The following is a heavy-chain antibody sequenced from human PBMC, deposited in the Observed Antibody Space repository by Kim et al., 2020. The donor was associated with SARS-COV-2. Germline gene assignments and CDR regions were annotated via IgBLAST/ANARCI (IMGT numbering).Heavy chain of an antibody. CDR3: ARNDILTGYPPDY. Sequence: CTPSLKSRVTISIDTSKNQFSLKVTSVTAADTAVYYCARNDILTGYPPDYWGQGTLVTVSS. J-gene: IGHJ4*02. V-gene: IGHV4-34*01. D-gene: IGHD3-9*01.